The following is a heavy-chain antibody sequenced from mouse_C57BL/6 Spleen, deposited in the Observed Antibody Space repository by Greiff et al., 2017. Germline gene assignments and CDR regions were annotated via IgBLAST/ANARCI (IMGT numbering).Heavy chain of an antibody. CDR3: ARRGYYYGSSPYYYAMDY. D-gene: IGHD1-1*01. J-gene: IGHJ4*01. CDR2: ILPGSGST. V-gene: IGHV1-9*01. CDR1: GYTFTGYW. Sequence: QVQLQPSGAELMKPGASVKLSCKATGYTFTGYWLEWVKQRPGHGLEWIGEILPGSGSTNYPEKFKGKATFTADTSSNTAYMQLSSLTTEDSAIYYCARRGYYYGSSPYYYAMDYWGQGTSVTVSS.